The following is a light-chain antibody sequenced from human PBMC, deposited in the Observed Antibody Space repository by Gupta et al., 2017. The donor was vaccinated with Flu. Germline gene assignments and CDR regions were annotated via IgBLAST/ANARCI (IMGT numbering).Light chain of an antibody. CDR3: QQRDSTPST. J-gene: IGKJ1*01. V-gene: IGKV1-39*01. CDR1: QSISSY. CDR2: AAS. Sequence: DIQMTQSPSSLSASVGDRVTITCRASQSISSYLNWYQQKPGKAPKLLIYAASRLQSGVPSRFSGSGSGTXFTLTIXSRQPQDFATYYCQQRDSTPSTFGXGTKVEIK.